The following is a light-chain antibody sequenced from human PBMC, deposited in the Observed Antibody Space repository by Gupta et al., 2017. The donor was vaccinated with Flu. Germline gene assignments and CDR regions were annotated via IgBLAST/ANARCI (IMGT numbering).Light chain of an antibody. Sequence: QSALTQPAYVSGSPGQSVTISCTGTSSDGGGYNYVSWYQQHPGKAPKLMIYEVSNRPSGVSNLCSCSKSGNTASLTISGLQAEDEADYYCSSYTSSSTLGVFGGGTKLTVL. CDR2: EVS. J-gene: IGLJ2*01. CDR3: SSYTSSSTLGV. V-gene: IGLV2-14*01. CDR1: SSDGGGYNY.